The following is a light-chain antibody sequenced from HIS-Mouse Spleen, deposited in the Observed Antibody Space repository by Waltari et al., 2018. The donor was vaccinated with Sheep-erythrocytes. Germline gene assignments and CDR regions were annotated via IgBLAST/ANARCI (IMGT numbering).Light chain of an antibody. V-gene: IGLV2-8*01. CDR3: SSYAGSNNWV. J-gene: IGLJ3*02. CDR1: SSDVGGYNY. CDR2: EVS. Sequence: QSALTQPPSASGSPGQSVTISCTGTSSDVGGYNYFSWYQQHPGKPPKLMIYEVSKRPAGVPDRFSGSKAGNTASLTVSGLQAEDEADYYCSSYAGSNNWVFGGGTKLTVL.